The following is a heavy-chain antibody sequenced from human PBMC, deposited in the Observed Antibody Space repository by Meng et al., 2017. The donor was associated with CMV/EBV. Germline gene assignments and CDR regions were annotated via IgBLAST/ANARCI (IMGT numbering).Heavy chain of an antibody. V-gene: IGHV4-34*01. J-gene: IGHJ5*02. CDR1: GGSFSGNY. CDR2: INHSGSS. D-gene: IGHD3-16*02. Sequence: SETLSLTCAVYGGSFSGNYWSWIRQPPGKGLEWIGEINHSGSSNYNPTPKSRVTISVDTSKNQFSLKLSAVTVADTAVYYCARRRRDYVWGSYREYNWFDPWGQGTLVTVSS. CDR3: ARRRRDYVWGSYREYNWFDP.